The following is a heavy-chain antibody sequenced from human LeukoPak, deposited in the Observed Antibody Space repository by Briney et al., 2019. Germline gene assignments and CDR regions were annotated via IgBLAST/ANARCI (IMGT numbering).Heavy chain of an antibody. CDR2: IYSGGTT. Sequence: GGSLRLSCAASGFTDSSNYMSWVRQAPGKGLEWISVIYSGGTTYYADSVKGRFTISRDNSNNTLYLQMHSLRAEDTAVYYCARGPVTKFEIWGQGTILTVSS. D-gene: IGHD4-17*01. CDR3: ARGPVTKFEI. J-gene: IGHJ3*02. CDR1: GFTDSSNY. V-gene: IGHV3-53*01.